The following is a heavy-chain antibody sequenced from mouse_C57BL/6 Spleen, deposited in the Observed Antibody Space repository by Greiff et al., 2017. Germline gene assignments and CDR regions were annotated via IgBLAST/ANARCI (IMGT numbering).Heavy chain of an antibody. D-gene: IGHD2-5*01. CDR2: IDPSDSYT. CDR1: GYTFTSYW. J-gene: IGHJ2*01. Sequence: QVQLQQPGAELVKPGASVKLSCKASGYTFTSYWMQWVKQRPGQGLEWIGEIDPSDSYTNYNQKFKGKATLTVDTSSSTAYMQLSSLTSEDSAVYYCASGGSNYGFDYWGQGTTRTVSS. V-gene: IGHV1-50*01. CDR3: ASGGSNYGFDY.